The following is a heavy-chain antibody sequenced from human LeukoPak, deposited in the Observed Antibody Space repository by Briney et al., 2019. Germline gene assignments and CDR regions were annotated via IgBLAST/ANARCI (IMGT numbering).Heavy chain of an antibody. CDR1: GGSISSSSYY. D-gene: IGHD6-13*01. J-gene: IGHJ4*02. CDR3: ARRGSSWTDINPVDY. Sequence: SETLSLTCTVSGGSISSSSYYWGWIRQPPGKGLEWIGSIYYSGSTYYNPSLKSRVTISVDTSKNQFSLKLSSVTAADTAVYYCARRGSSWTDINPVDYWGQGTLVTVSS. V-gene: IGHV4-39*01. CDR2: IYYSGST.